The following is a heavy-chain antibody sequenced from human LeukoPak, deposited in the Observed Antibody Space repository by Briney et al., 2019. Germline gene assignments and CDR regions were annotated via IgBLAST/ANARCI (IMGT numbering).Heavy chain of an antibody. J-gene: IGHJ4*02. V-gene: IGHV1-69*06. D-gene: IGHD4-17*01. CDR1: GGTFSSYA. CDR2: IIPIFGTA. CDR3: ARGSGHQGGPDYGDYPPFDY. Sequence: ASVKVSCKASGGTFSSYAISWVRQAPGQGLEWMGGIIPIFGTANYAQKFQGRVTITADKSTSTAYMELSSLRSEDTAVYYCARGSGHQGGPDYGDYPPFDYWGQGTLVTVSS.